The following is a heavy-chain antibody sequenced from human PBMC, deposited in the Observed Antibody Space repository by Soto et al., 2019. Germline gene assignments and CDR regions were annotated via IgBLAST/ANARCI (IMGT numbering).Heavy chain of an antibody. CDR3: TTVTYSSDGLDY. CDR2: IKSKTDGGTT. Sequence: EVQLVESGGGLVKPGGSLRLSCAASGFTFNNAWMSWVRQAPGKGLEWVGRIKSKTDGGTTDYAAPVKGRFTISRDDSKNTLYLQMNSLKTEDTALYYCTTVTYSSDGLDYWGQGTLVTVSS. J-gene: IGHJ4*02. CDR1: GFTFNNAW. V-gene: IGHV3-15*01. D-gene: IGHD2-15*01.